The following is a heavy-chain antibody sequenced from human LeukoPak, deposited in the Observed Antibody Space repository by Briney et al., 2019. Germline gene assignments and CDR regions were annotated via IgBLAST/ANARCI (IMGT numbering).Heavy chain of an antibody. CDR2: INHSGST. D-gene: IGHD4-17*01. J-gene: IGHJ5*02. V-gene: IGHV4-34*01. CDR1: GGSFSGYY. CDR3: ARVLRLRGFDP. Sequence: PSETLSLTCAVYGGSFSGYYWSWIRQPPGKGLEWIGEINHSGSTNYNPSLKSRVTISVDTSKNQFSLKLSSVTAADTAVYYCARVLRLRGFDPWGQGTLVTVSS.